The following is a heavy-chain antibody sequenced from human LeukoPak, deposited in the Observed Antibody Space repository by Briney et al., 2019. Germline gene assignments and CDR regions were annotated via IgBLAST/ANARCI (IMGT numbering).Heavy chain of an antibody. D-gene: IGHD7-27*01. CDR3: ARGANWAFHY. Sequence: SQTLSLTCAISGDSVSSYSAGWSWIRQSPSRGLEWLGRTYYRSKWYNDYAVSVKSRITINPDTSKNQFSLQLNSVTPEDTAVYYCARGANWAFHYWGQGTLVTVSS. CDR1: GDSVSSYSAG. V-gene: IGHV6-1*01. CDR2: TYYRSKWYN. J-gene: IGHJ4*02.